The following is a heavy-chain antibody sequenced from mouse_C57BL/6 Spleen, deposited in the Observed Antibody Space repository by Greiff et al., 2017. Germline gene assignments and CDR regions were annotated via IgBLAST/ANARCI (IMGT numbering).Heavy chain of an antibody. CDR2: ISSGSSTI. Sequence: VQLQESGGGLVKPGGSLKLSCAASGFTFSDYGMHWVRQAPEKGLEWVAYISSGSSTIHYADTVKGRFTISRDNAKNTPFLQITSLTSEDTAMYYCARPVYYYGSSYVHYAMDYWGQGTSVTVSS. D-gene: IGHD1-1*01. CDR1: GFTFSDYG. CDR3: ARPVYYYGSSYVHYAMDY. J-gene: IGHJ4*01. V-gene: IGHV5-17*01.